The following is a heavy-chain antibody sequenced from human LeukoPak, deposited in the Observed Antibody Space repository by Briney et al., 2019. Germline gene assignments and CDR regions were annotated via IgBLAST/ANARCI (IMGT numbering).Heavy chain of an antibody. Sequence: SETLSLTCTVSGDSVSSVGSSNYYWGWIRQTPGKGLQWIGSVYFGGLTYYSPSLESRVTISADTSRYQFFLNLTSVTAADTAVYLYASFEVDSIGNYYINVWGKGTAVIVS. J-gene: IGHJ6*03. D-gene: IGHD5-12*01. CDR3: ASFEVDSIGNYYINV. CDR1: GDSVSSVGSSNYY. V-gene: IGHV4-39*01. CDR2: VYFGGLT.